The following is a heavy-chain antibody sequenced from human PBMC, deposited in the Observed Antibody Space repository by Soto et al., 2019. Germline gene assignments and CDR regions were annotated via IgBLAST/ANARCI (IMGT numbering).Heavy chain of an antibody. CDR3: ARTDRDFYGLDV. V-gene: IGHV3-13*05. CDR2: ISAAGDP. CDR1: GFTFRNYD. J-gene: IGHJ6*02. Sequence: EVQLVESGGGLVQPGGSLRLSCEASGFTFRNYDMHWVRQGTGKGLEWVSGISAAGDPDYADSVEGRFTISRENAQNSFFLQMNSLRGGDTAVYYCARTDRDFYGLDVWGHGTTVIVSS.